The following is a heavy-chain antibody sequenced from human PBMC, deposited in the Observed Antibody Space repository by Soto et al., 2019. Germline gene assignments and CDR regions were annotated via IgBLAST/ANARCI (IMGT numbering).Heavy chain of an antibody. CDR3: ARERPDGARLDP. J-gene: IGHJ5*02. Sequence: QVQLQESGPGLVKPSQTLSLTCTVSGGSISSGDYYWSCIRQPPGKGLEWIGYIYYRGSTYYNPSLKGRVTISVDPSKNQSSLKLSSVTAADTAVYYCARERPDGARLDPWGQGTLVTVSS. CDR2: IYYRGST. D-gene: IGHD6-6*01. CDR1: GGSISSGDYY. V-gene: IGHV4-30-4*01.